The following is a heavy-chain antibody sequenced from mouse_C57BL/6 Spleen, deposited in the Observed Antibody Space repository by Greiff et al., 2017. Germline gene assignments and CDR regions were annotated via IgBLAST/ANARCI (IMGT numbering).Heavy chain of an antibody. D-gene: IGHD2-1*01. Sequence: VQLQQPGAELVMPGASVKLSCKASGYTFTSYWMHWVKQRPGQGLEWIGEIDPSDSYTNYNQKFKGKSTLTVDKSSSTAYMQLSSLTSEDSAVXFCARQDYGNYYAMDYWGQGTSVTVSS. CDR1: GYTFTSYW. CDR3: ARQDYGNYYAMDY. J-gene: IGHJ4*01. V-gene: IGHV1-69*01. CDR2: IDPSDSYT.